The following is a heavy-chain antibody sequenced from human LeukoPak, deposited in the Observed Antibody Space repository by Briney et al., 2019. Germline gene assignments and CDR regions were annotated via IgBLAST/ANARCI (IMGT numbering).Heavy chain of an antibody. CDR3: ARVSSGSYFGCYYYYMDV. Sequence: QPGGSLRLSCSASGFTFSNYWMHWVRQAPGKGLVWVSRINSDGSSTSYAGSVKGQFTISRDNAKNTLYLQMNSLRAEDTAVYYCARVSSGSYFGCYYYYMDVWGTGTTVTVSS. CDR2: INSDGSST. D-gene: IGHD1-26*01. V-gene: IGHV3-74*01. J-gene: IGHJ6*03. CDR1: GFTFSNYW.